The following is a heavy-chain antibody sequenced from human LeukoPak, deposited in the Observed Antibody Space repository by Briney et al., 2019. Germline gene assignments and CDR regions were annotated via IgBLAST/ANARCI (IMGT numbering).Heavy chain of an antibody. CDR1: GFTFSTYA. J-gene: IGHJ4*02. D-gene: IGHD2-2*01. V-gene: IGHV3-23*01. CDR2: FSGSGGRT. Sequence: GGSLRLSCAASGFTFSTYAMSWVRQAPGKGLEWVSTFSGSGGRTLYADPVKGRFVVSRDNSKNTLYLQMNSLRAEDTAVYYCAKVTSSYNYFDYWGQGAPVTVSS. CDR3: AKVTSSYNYFDY.